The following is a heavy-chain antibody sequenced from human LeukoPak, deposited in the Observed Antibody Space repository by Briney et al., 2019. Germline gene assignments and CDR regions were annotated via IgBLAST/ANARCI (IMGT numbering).Heavy chain of an antibody. J-gene: IGHJ4*02. Sequence: PSQTLSLTCAISGDSVSNNNGAWNWIRQSPSRGLEWLGRTYYRSKWYNDYAESLISRITISPVTSKNQFSLQLYSVTPEDTAVYYCARDVGTTGWHTFDYWGQGTLVTVSS. V-gene: IGHV6-1*01. D-gene: IGHD3-9*01. CDR3: ARDVGTTGWHTFDY. CDR1: GDSVSNNNGA. CDR2: TYYRSKWYN.